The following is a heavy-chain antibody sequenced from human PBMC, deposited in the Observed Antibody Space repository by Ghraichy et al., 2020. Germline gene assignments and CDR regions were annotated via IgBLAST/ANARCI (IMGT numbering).Heavy chain of an antibody. V-gene: IGHV4-34*01. CDR1: GGSFSDYY. D-gene: IGHD6-19*01. CDR2: INHSGST. Sequence: SETLSLTCAVYGGSFSDYYWSWIRQPPGKGLEWIGEINHSGSTNYNPSLKSRVTISVDTSKNQFSLKLSSVTAEDTSVYYCAASYSSGRFYFDYWGQGTLVTVSS. J-gene: IGHJ4*02. CDR3: AASYSSGRFYFDY.